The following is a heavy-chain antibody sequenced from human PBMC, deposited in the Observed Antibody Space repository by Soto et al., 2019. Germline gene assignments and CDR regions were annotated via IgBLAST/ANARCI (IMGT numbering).Heavy chain of an antibody. J-gene: IGHJ4*02. CDR3: AKTIAAADTTFDY. Sequence: EVQLLESGGGLEQPGASLRLSCVASGFTFSNYAMSWVRQTPGKGLEWVSTVSGSGGSTFYADSVKGRFTISRDNSKNTLDLQMNSLRVEDTAVYYCAKTIAAADTTFDYWGQGTLVTVSS. CDR2: VSGSGGST. CDR1: GFTFSNYA. V-gene: IGHV3-23*01. D-gene: IGHD6-13*01.